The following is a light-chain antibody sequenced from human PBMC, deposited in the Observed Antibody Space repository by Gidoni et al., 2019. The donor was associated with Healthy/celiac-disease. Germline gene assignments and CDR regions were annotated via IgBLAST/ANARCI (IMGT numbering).Light chain of an antibody. Sequence: ELVMTQSPATLSVSPGERATLSCRASQSVSSNLAWYQQKPGQAPRLLIYGASTRATGIPARLSGSGSGTEFTLTISSLQSEDFAVYYWQQYNNGPLFGPGTKVDIK. CDR3: QQYNNGPL. V-gene: IGKV3-15*01. CDR1: QSVSSN. J-gene: IGKJ3*01. CDR2: GAS.